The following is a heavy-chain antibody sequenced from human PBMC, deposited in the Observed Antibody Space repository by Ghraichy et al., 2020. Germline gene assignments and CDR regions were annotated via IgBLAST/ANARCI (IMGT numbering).Heavy chain of an antibody. CDR1: GGSISSSSYY. CDR2: IYYSGST. J-gene: IGHJ6*02. CDR3: AAAGYYYYGMDV. D-gene: IGHD6-13*01. V-gene: IGHV4-39*01. Sequence: SETLSLTCTVSGGSISSSSYYWGWIRQPPGKGLEWIGSIYYSGSTYYNPSLKSRVTISVDTSKNQFSLKLSSVTAADTAVYYCAAAGYYYYGMDVWGQGTTVTVSS.